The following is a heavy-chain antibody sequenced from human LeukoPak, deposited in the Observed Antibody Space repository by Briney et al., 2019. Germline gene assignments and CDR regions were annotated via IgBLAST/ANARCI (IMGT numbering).Heavy chain of an antibody. D-gene: IGHD6-13*01. V-gene: IGHV1-2*02. Sequence: RASVRVSCKASGYTFSDCYVHWVRQAPGQGLEWMGWINPHSGGTNYAQKFQGRVTVTRDTSISTALMDLSSLTSDDTAVFYCARGPPRGTAAGPDFWGQGTLVTVSS. CDR3: ARGPPRGTAAGPDF. CDR1: GYTFSDCY. CDR2: INPHSGGT. J-gene: IGHJ4*02.